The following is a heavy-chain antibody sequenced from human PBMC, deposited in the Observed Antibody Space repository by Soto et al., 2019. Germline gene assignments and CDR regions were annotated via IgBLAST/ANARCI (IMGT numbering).Heavy chain of an antibody. CDR3: AKDRLVRGVIIRGFDY. D-gene: IGHD3-10*01. Sequence: EVQLLESGGGLVQPGGSLRLSCAASGFTFSSYAMSWVRQAPGKGLEWVSAISGSGGSTYYADSVKGRFTISRDNSKNTLYLQMNSLRAEDTAVYYCAKDRLVRGVIIRGFDYWGQGTLVTVSS. J-gene: IGHJ4*02. V-gene: IGHV3-23*01. CDR2: ISGSGGST. CDR1: GFTFSSYA.